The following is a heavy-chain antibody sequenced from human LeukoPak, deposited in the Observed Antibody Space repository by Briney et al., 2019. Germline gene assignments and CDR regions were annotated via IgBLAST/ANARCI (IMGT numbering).Heavy chain of an antibody. V-gene: IGHV3-33*01. CDR1: GLTFRNYG. Sequence: RGSLRLSCAASGLTFRNYGMHWVRQAPGKGLEWVAVIWYDGSNKYYADSVKGRFTISRDNSKDTLYLQMNSLRAEDTAVYYCATDRNSGKYYDYWGQGTLVTVSS. D-gene: IGHD1-26*01. CDR2: IWYDGSNK. J-gene: IGHJ4*02. CDR3: ATDRNSGKYYDY.